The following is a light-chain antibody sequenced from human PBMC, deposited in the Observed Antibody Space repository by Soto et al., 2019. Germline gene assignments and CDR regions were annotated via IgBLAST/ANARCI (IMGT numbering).Light chain of an antibody. CDR1: QSISSC. CDR2: DAS. Sequence: TQSPSPLSLSHGQTLTLTARASQSISSCLAWYQQKPGKAPKLLIYDASTMATSVPARFSGSGSGTEFTLTISSLQAEDVAVYYCQQYNNSPPTFGQGTKVDIK. V-gene: IGKV1-5*01. J-gene: IGKJ1*01. CDR3: QQYNNSPPT.